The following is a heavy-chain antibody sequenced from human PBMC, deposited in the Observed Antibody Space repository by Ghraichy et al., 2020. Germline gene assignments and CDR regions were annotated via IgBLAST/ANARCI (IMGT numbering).Heavy chain of an antibody. J-gene: IGHJ3*01. D-gene: IGHD3-22*01. CDR1: GFTFSSYW. V-gene: IGHV3-74*01. CDR3: AKGYYYDGSNYPIDAFDV. Sequence: GGSLRLSCAASGFTFSSYWMHWVRQAPGKGLVWVSRINSDGSSTSYADSVKGRFTISRDNAKNTLYLQMNSLRAGDTAVYYCAKGYYYDGSNYPIDAFDVWGQGTMVTVSS. CDR2: INSDGSST.